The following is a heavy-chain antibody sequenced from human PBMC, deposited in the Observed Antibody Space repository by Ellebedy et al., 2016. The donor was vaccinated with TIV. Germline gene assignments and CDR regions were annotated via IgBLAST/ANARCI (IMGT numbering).Heavy chain of an antibody. CDR1: GYGFTGHW. CDR2: IFPGDSQT. Sequence: GESLKISCKASGYGFTGHWIAWVRQMPGKGLEWMGIIFPGDSQTKYGPSFQGQGTISADKSINTAYLQWSSLKASDTAMYYCARHVSTPGWSYDYWGQGALVTVSS. J-gene: IGHJ4*02. V-gene: IGHV5-51*01. CDR3: ARHVSTPGWSYDY. D-gene: IGHD2-15*01.